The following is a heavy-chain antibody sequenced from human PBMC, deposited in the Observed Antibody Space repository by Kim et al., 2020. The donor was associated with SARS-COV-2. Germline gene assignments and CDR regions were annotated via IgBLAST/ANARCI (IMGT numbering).Heavy chain of an antibody. CDR3: SRGGSTYFYPYFDF. Sequence: ASVRCRFTISRDDSKNIAYLQMNNLTSEDTAVYYCSRGGSTYFYPYFDFWGQGTPVTVSS. V-gene: IGHV3-49*02. J-gene: IGHJ4*02. D-gene: IGHD2-2*01.